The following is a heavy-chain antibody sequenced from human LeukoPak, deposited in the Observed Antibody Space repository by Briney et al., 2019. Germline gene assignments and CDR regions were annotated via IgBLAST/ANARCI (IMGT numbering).Heavy chain of an antibody. V-gene: IGHV3-53*01. J-gene: IGHJ4*02. CDR3: ARGPKGKYYFDY. CDR2: IYSGGGT. CDR1: GFTVSSAC. Sequence: GGSLRLSCAASGFTVSSACMTWVRQTPGRGLEWVSVIYSGGGTYYADSVKGRFTISRDSSKNTLYHQMNSLRAEDTAVYYCARGPKGKYYFDYWGQGTLVTVSS.